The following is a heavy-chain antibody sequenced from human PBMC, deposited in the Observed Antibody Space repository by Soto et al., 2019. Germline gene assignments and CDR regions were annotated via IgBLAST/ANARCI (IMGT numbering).Heavy chain of an antibody. CDR1: GFTFSSYG. Sequence: QVQLVESGGGVVQPGRSLRLSCAASGFTFSSYGMHWVRQAPGKGLEWVAVIWYDGSNKYYADSVKGRFTISRDNSKNTLYLQMNSLRAEDTAVYYCARDHSSSWYDPLDYRGQGTLVTVSS. CDR3: ARDHSSSWYDPLDY. CDR2: IWYDGSNK. J-gene: IGHJ4*02. V-gene: IGHV3-33*01. D-gene: IGHD6-13*01.